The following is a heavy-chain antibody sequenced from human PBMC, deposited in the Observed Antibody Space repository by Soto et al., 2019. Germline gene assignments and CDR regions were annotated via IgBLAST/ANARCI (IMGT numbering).Heavy chain of an antibody. CDR2: ISAYNGNT. V-gene: IGHV1-18*01. CDR1: GYTFTSYG. J-gene: IGHJ6*02. D-gene: IGHD2-2*01. CDR3: ARAAVPAAMRSHYYYYYGMDV. Sequence: ASVKVSCKASGYTFTSYGISWVRQAPGQGLEWMGWISAYNGNTNYAQKLQGRVTMTTDTSTSTAYMELRSLRSDDTAVYYCARAAVPAAMRSHYYYYYGMDVWGQGTTVTVSS.